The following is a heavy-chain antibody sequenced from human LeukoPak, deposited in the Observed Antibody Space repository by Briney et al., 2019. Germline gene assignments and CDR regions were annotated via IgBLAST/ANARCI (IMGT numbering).Heavy chain of an antibody. CDR3: ATGVATAFTY. V-gene: IGHV1-2*02. J-gene: IGHJ4*02. Sequence: ASVKVSCKASGYTFTSYDINWVRQATGQGLEWMAFINPDSGDSYSAPKFQGRVTMTRDTSISTASMEVSWLTSDDTAVYYCATGVATAFTYWGQGTLVIVSS. CDR2: INPDSGDS. D-gene: IGHD5-12*01. CDR1: GYTFTSYD.